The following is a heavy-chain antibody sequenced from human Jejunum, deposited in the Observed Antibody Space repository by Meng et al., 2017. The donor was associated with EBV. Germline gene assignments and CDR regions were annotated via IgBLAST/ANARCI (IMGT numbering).Heavy chain of an antibody. V-gene: IGHV2-5*02. Sequence: QITLKESGPTLVKPTQTLTLTCTFSGFSLSTIGVGVSWIRQPPGKALEWLALIYWDDDQRFSPSLRSRLTITKDTSKNQVVLTMTNMDHADTGTYFCAHFYDSSGYTDSWGQGTPVTVSS. CDR3: AHFYDSSGYTDS. J-gene: IGHJ5*01. CDR1: GFSLSTIGVG. CDR2: IYWDDDQ. D-gene: IGHD3-22*01.